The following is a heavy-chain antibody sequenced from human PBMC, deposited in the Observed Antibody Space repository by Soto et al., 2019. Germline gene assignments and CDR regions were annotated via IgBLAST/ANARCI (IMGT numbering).Heavy chain of an antibody. J-gene: IGHJ5*02. D-gene: IGHD6-19*01. CDR2: IVPIFGTA. Sequence: ASVKVSCKASGGTFSSYAISWVRQAPGQGLEWMGGIVPIFGTANYAQKFQGRVTITADESTSTAYMELSSLRSEDTAVYYCARDQYSSGWNEYHWFDPWGQGTLVTVSS. CDR3: ARDQYSSGWNEYHWFDP. CDR1: GGTFSSYA. V-gene: IGHV1-69*13.